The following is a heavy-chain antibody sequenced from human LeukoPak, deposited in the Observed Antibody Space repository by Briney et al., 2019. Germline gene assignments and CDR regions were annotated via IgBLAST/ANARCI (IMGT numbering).Heavy chain of an antibody. V-gene: IGHV1-69*05. CDR2: IIPISGTA. CDR1: GGTFSSHA. J-gene: IGHJ4*02. CDR3: ARSEDTAMAPGPYY. Sequence: GASVKVSCKASGGTFSSHAISWVRQAPGQGLEWMGGIIPISGTANYAQKFQGRVTITTDESTSTAYMELSSLRSEDTAVYYCARSEDTAMAPGPYYWGQGTLVTVSS. D-gene: IGHD5-18*01.